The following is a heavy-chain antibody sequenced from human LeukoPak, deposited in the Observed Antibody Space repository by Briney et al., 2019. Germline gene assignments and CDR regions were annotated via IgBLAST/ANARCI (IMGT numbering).Heavy chain of an antibody. CDR1: GGSISSSSYY. V-gene: IGHV4-39*07. J-gene: IGHJ4*02. D-gene: IGHD3-22*01. Sequence: SETLSLTCTVSGGSISSSSYYWSWIRQPPGKGLEWIGEINHSGSTNYNPSLKSRVTISVDTSKNQFSPKLSSVTAADTAVYYCARGGLDSSGYYYYDFDYWGQGTLVTVSS. CDR2: INHSGST. CDR3: ARGGLDSSGYYYYDFDY.